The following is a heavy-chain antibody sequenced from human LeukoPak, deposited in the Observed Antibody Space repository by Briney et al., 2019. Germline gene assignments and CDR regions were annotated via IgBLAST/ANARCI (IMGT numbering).Heavy chain of an antibody. J-gene: IGHJ4*02. V-gene: IGHV3-23*01. CDR2: ISGSGGST. Sequence: GGSLRLSCAASGSTFSSYAMSWVRQAPGKGLEWVSAISGSGGSTYYADSVKGRFTISRDNSKNTLYLQMNSLRAEDTAVYYCARGYYDSSGYYGYWGQGTLVTVSS. D-gene: IGHD3-22*01. CDR1: GSTFSSYA. CDR3: ARGYYDSSGYYGY.